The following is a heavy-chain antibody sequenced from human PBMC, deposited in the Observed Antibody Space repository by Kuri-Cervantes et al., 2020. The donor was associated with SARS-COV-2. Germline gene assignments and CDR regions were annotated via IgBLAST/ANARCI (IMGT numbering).Heavy chain of an antibody. Sequence: SETLSLTCTVSGGPISSSSYYWCWIRQPPGKGLEWIGYIYRSGSTNYNPSLKSRVTISLDTSKNQFSLKLRSVIAADTAVYYCAKDRGYSYGQPDVFDIWGQGTMVTVSS. D-gene: IGHD5-18*01. V-gene: IGHV4-61*05. J-gene: IGHJ3*02. CDR2: IYRSGST. CDR3: AKDRGYSYGQPDVFDI. CDR1: GGPISSSSYY.